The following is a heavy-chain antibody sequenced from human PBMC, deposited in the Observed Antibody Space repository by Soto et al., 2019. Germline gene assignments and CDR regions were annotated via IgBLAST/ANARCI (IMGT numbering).Heavy chain of an antibody. D-gene: IGHD3-10*01. CDR1: GASLSSYS. V-gene: IGHV4-4*07. CDR3: ARLYGSGRYYYGMDV. J-gene: IGHJ6*02. Sequence: SETLSLTCTVFGASLSSYSXXXIRQPAGKGLEWIGRIYVGGSTNYIPSLKGRVTMFLDTSKNHFSLKLSSVTAADTAVYYCARLYGSGRYYYGMDVWGQGTTVTVSS. CDR2: IYVGGST.